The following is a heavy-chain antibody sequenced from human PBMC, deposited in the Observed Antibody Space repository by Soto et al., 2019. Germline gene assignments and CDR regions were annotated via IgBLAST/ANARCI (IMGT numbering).Heavy chain of an antibody. CDR1: GYNFTTFW. CDR2: IYPGDSET. D-gene: IGHD3-10*01. J-gene: IGHJ5*02. V-gene: IGHV5-51*01. Sequence: GESLKISCKGSGYNFTTFWIGWVRQMPGKGLEWMVIIYPGDSETKYSPDFEGQVTISADRSTNTAYLQWRSLSYSDTAMYYCERLGFPGAIYLDXWGLGTLVTVSX. CDR3: ERLGFPGAIYLDX.